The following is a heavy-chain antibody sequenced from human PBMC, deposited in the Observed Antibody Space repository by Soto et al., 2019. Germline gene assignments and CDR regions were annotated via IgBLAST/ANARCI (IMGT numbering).Heavy chain of an antibody. CDR3: ASDPLYCSGGSCQSLLAF. J-gene: IGHJ4*02. Sequence: GGSLRLSCAASGFTFSSYSMNWVRQAPGKGLEWVSYISSSSSTIYYADSVKGRFTISRDNAKNSLYLQMNSLRAEDTAVYYCASDPLYCSGGSCQSLLAFWVQGSLVTVIS. D-gene: IGHD2-15*01. CDR1: GFTFSSYS. V-gene: IGHV3-48*01. CDR2: ISSSSSTI.